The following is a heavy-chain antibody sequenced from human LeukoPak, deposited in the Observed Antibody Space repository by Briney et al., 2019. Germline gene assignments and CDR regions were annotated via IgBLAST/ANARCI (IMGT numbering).Heavy chain of an antibody. CDR3: ASAPGGYRSY. CDR2: ISSSSSTI. J-gene: IGHJ4*02. Sequence: PGGSLRLSCAASGFTFSSYSMNWVRQAPGKGLEWVSYISSSSSTIYYADSVKGRFPISRDNAKNSLYLQMNSLRAEDTAVYYCASAPGGYRSYWGQGTLVTVSS. D-gene: IGHD3-16*02. V-gene: IGHV3-48*01. CDR1: GFTFSSYS.